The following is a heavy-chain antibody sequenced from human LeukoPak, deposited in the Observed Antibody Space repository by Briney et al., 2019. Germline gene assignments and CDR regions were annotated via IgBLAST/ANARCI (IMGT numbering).Heavy chain of an antibody. J-gene: IGHJ6*03. V-gene: IGHV1-46*01. CDR2: INPSGGST. Sequence: RASVKVSCKASGYTFTSYYMHWVRQAPGQGLEWMGIINPSGGSTSYAQKFQGRVTMTRDTSISTAYMELSSLRSEDTAVYYCARGVGATISYYHYYIDVWGKGTTVTVSS. CDR3: ARGVGATISYYHYYIDV. CDR1: GYTFTSYY. D-gene: IGHD1-26*01.